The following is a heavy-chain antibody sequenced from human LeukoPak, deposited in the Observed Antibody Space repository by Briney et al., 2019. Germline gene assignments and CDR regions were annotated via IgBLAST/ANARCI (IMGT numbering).Heavy chain of an antibody. J-gene: IGHJ4*02. Sequence: ASVKVSCKASGYTFASYSITWVRQAPGQGLEWMGWISAYNGNTNYAQKPQGRVTMTTDTSTSTAYMELRSLRSDDTAVYYCASLGIYGGDWDYWGQGTLVTVSS. D-gene: IGHD4-23*01. CDR2: ISAYNGNT. CDR1: GYTFASYS. V-gene: IGHV1-18*01. CDR3: ASLGIYGGDWDY.